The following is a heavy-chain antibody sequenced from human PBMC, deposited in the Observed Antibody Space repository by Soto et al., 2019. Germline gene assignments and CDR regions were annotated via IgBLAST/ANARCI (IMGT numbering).Heavy chain of an antibody. CDR2: ISGSGGST. V-gene: IGHV3-23*01. Sequence: EVQLLESGGGLVQPGGSLRLSWAASGFTFSSYAMSWLRQAQGKGLEWVSAISGSGGSTYYADSVKGRFTISRDNSKNTLYLQMNSLRAEDTAVYYCAKENGYSSSWFEFDYWAQGTLVTVSS. CDR3: AKENGYSSSWFEFDY. CDR1: GFTFSSYA. J-gene: IGHJ4*02. D-gene: IGHD6-13*01.